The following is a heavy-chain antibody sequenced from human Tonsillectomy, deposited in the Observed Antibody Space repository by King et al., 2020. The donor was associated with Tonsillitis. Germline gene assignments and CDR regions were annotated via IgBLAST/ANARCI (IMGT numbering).Heavy chain of an antibody. Sequence: VQLVESGGGVVQPGKSLRLSCAASGFTFSTYGMHWVRQAPGKGLEWVAVIWYDGSKNYYADSVKGRFIISRDNFKNTVYMQMNSLRAEDTAVYYCARASGRGWYFDLWGRGTLVTVSS. J-gene: IGHJ2*01. CDR1: GFTFSTYG. CDR2: IWYDGSKN. D-gene: IGHD2-15*01. CDR3: ARASGRGWYFDL. V-gene: IGHV3-33*08.